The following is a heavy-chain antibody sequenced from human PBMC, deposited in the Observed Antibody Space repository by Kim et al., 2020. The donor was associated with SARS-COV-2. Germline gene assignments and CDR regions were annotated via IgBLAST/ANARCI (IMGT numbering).Heavy chain of an antibody. V-gene: IGHV4-59*13. Sequence: SETLSLTCTVSGGSISSYYWSWIRQPPGKGLEWIGYIYYSGSTNYNPSLKSRVTISVDTSKNQFSLKLSSVTAADTAVYYCARDRSAGFITMIVHRDNGAFDIWGQGTMVTVSS. CDR1: GGSISSYY. D-gene: IGHD3-22*01. CDR3: ARDRSAGFITMIVHRDNGAFDI. CDR2: IYYSGST. J-gene: IGHJ3*02.